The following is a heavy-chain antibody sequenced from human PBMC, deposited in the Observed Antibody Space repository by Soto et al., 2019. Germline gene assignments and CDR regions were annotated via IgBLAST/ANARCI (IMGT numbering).Heavy chain of an antibody. CDR1: GGSFSGYY. J-gene: IGHJ3*02. D-gene: IGHD3-9*01. V-gene: IGHV4-34*01. Sequence: SETLSLTCAVYGGSFSGYYWSWIRQPPGKGLEWIGEINHSGSTNYNPSLKSRVTISVDTSKNQFSLKLSSVTAADTAVYYCARGGNRELRYFDWLLSGGAFDIWGQGTMVTVSS. CDR3: ARGGNRELRYFDWLLSGGAFDI. CDR2: INHSGST.